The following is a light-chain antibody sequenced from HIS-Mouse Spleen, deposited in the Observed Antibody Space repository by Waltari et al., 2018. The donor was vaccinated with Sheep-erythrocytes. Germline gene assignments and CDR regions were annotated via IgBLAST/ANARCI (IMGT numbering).Light chain of an antibody. J-gene: IGLJ2*01. V-gene: IGLV2-23*03. CDR2: EGS. CDR3: CSYAGSSTFDVV. CDR1: SSDVGSYNL. Sequence: QSALTQPASVSGSPGQSITISCTGTSSDVGSYNLVSWYQQHPGKAPKLMIYEGSKRPSGVFNRFSCAKSGNTASLTISGLQAEDEADYYCCSYAGSSTFDVVFGGGTKLTVL.